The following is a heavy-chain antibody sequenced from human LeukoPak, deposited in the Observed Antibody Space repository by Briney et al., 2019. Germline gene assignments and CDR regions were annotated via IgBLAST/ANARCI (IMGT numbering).Heavy chain of an antibody. D-gene: IGHD5-18*01. CDR2: INQDGSAK. V-gene: IGHV3-7*04. J-gene: IGHJ4*02. CDR3: ARFGYNYAYDY. CDR1: GFTFSSYW. Sequence: GGALRLSCVVSGFTFSSYWMSWVRQAPAKGLEWVANINQDGSAKHYVDSVKGRFTISRDNAKNSLYLQMNSLRAEDTAVYHCARFGYNYAYDYWGQGTLVSVSS.